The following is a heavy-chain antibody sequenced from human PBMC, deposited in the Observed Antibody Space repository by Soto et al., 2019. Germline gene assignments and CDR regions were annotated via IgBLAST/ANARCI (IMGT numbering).Heavy chain of an antibody. Sequence: QVQLVESGGGLVKPGGSLRLSCAASGFTLSDYYMSWIRQAPGKGLEWVSDISSSSTYTNYADSVKGRFTISRDNAKKSLYLQMNSLRAEDTAVYYGAREDVDTTMVYFDYWGQGTLVTVSS. D-gene: IGHD5-18*01. CDR2: ISSSSTYT. CDR3: AREDVDTTMVYFDY. V-gene: IGHV3-11*06. CDR1: GFTLSDYY. J-gene: IGHJ4*02.